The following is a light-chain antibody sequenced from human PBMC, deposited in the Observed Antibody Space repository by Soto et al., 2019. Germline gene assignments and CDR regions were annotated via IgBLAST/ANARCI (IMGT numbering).Light chain of an antibody. J-gene: IGKJ3*01. CDR3: QQYNNIPS. CDR2: DAY. V-gene: IGKV1-33*01. CDR1: QDTSIY. Sequence: EIPRTQSPSSLSASVGDGVTITCQASQDTSIYLNWYQQKPGTAPKLLIYDAYNLEIGVPSRFSESGSGTVFSLTINSLTPEYVATDVCQQYNNIPSFGPGTKVDIK.